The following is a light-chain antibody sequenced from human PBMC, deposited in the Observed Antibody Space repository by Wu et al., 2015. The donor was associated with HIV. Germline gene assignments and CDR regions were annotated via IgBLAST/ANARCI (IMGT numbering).Light chain of an antibody. V-gene: IGKV1-17*03. J-gene: IGKJ2*03. CDR1: RGISNY. Sequence: DIQMTQSPSAMSASVGDRVTITCRASRGISNYLAWFQQKPGKVPQRLIYGATTLQNGVPSRFSGSGSGTEFTLTISSLRPEDSATYYCLQLNNYPYSFGQGTKLEIK. CDR2: GAT. CDR3: LQLNNYPYS.